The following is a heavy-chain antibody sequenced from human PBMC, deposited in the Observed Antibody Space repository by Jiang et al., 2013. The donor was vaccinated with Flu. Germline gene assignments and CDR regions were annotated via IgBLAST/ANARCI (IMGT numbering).Heavy chain of an antibody. D-gene: IGHD1-26*01. Sequence: GSGLVKPSGTLSLTCTVSGGSISSYYWSWIRQPPGKGLEWIGYIYYSGSTNYNPSLKSRVTISVDTSKNQFYLKLSSVTAADTAVYYCARSSGSYYFDHWGQGTLVTVSS. J-gene: IGHJ4*02. CDR1: GGSISSYY. V-gene: IGHV4-59*08. CDR2: IYYSGST. CDR3: ARSSGSYYFDH.